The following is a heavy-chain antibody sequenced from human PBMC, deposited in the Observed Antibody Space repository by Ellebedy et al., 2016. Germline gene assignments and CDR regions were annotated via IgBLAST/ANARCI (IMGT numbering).Heavy chain of an antibody. D-gene: IGHD3-10*01. CDR3: ARDSGGLLWFGELTDGMDV. Sequence: ASVKVSCXASGYTFTSYAMHWVRQAPGQRLEWMGWINAGNGNTKYSQKFQGRVTITRDTSASTAYMELSSLRSEDTAVYYCARDSGGLLWFGELTDGMDVWGQGTTVTVSS. V-gene: IGHV1-3*01. CDR1: GYTFTSYA. CDR2: INAGNGNT. J-gene: IGHJ6*02.